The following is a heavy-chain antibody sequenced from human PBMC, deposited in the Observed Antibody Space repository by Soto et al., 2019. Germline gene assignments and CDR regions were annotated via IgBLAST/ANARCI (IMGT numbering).Heavy chain of an antibody. CDR3: ATQEVGGSYVYTFDP. J-gene: IGHJ5*02. V-gene: IGHV4-39*01. Sequence: QLQLQESGPGLVKPSETLSLTCTVSGGSISSSNYYWGWIRQPPGKGLEWIGSIYYSGSTYYNPSPRRRVTISVDTSKNPFSLKLSSGTAADTAVYYCATQEVGGSYVYTFDPWGQGTLVTVSS. CDR1: GGSISSSNYY. CDR2: IYYSGST. D-gene: IGHD1-26*01.